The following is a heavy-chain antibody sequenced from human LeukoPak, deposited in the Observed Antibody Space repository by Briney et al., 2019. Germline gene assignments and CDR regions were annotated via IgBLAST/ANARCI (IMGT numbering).Heavy chain of an antibody. CDR1: GGTFSSYA. CDR2: IIPIFGTA. D-gene: IGHD3-9*01. CDR3: ARGYYDILTGLGRLDY. Sequence: SVKVSCKASGGTFSSYAISWVRQAPGQGLEWMGGIIPIFGTASYAQKFQGRVTITTDESTSTAYMELSSLRSEDTAVYYCARGYYDILTGLGRLDYWGQGTLVTVSS. J-gene: IGHJ4*02. V-gene: IGHV1-69*05.